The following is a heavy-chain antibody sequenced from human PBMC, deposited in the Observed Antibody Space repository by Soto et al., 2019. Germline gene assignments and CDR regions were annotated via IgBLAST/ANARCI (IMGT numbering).Heavy chain of an antibody. J-gene: IGHJ6*02. CDR2: IIPMFETV. CDR1: GGTFDNYA. Sequence: SVKVSCKASGGTFDNYAVSWVRQAPGQGLEWMGGIIPMFETVNYAQRFQGRLTIAADESTSTAYMELTSLTSADTAVYYCAGDWYANYYGMDVWGQGTTVTVSS. CDR3: AGDWYANYYGMDV. V-gene: IGHV1-69*13. D-gene: IGHD6-13*01.